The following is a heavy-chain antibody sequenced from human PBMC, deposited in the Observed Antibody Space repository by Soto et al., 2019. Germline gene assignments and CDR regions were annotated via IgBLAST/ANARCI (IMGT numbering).Heavy chain of an antibody. J-gene: IGHJ4*02. Sequence: TLCVRRTVFGGSSRSVGDCWSRIRQPPGKGLEWIGYIYYSGKTNYNPSLKSRLTISADKSKNQFSLTLRSVTAADTAVYYCASARWEIWGQGTLVPVSS. V-gene: IGHV4-30-4*01. CDR3: ASARWEI. CDR1: GGSSRSVGDC. CDR2: IYYSGKT. D-gene: IGHD1-26*01.